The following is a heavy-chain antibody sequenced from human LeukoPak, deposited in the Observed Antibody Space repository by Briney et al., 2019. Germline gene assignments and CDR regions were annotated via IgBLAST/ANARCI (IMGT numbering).Heavy chain of an antibody. D-gene: IGHD3-10*01. CDR2: IYYSGST. J-gene: IGHJ5*02. V-gene: IGHV4-61*05. Sequence: KSSETLSLTCTVSGGSISSSSYYWSWIRQPPGKGLEWIGYIYYSGSTNYNPSLKSRVTISVDTSKNQFSLKLSSVTAADTAVYYCARLWFGDIPMGDWLDPWGQGTLVTVSS. CDR1: GGSISSSSYY. CDR3: ARLWFGDIPMGDWLDP.